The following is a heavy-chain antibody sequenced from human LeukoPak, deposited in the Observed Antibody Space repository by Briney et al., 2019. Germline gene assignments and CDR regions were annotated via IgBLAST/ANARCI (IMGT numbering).Heavy chain of an antibody. CDR3: ARLRGYSGQEGDY. CDR1: GGSFSGYY. J-gene: IGHJ4*02. CDR2: INHSGST. V-gene: IGHV4-34*01. D-gene: IGHD5-12*01. Sequence: SATLSLTCAVYGGSFSGYYWSWIRQPPGKGLEWLGEINHSGSTTYNPSLKSRVTISVDTSKNQFSLKLSAVTAADTAVYYCARLRGYSGQEGDYWGRGTRVSVPS.